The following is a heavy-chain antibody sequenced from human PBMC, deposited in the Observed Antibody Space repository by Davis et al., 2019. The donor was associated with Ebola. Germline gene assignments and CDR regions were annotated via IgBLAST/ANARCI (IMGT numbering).Heavy chain of an antibody. CDR2: ISHSGDT. V-gene: IGHV4/OR15-8*02. D-gene: IGHD4/OR15-4a*01. CDR3: ARAPYGEYSIDL. J-gene: IGHJ4*02. Sequence: PSETLSLTCTVSGGSTTTDYWWNWVRQPPGKRLEWLAEISHSGDTNKNPSLRSRLTLYVDKSKSQFSLKLISVTAADTAVYFCARAPYGEYSIDLWGPGTLVTVSS. CDR1: GGSTTTDYW.